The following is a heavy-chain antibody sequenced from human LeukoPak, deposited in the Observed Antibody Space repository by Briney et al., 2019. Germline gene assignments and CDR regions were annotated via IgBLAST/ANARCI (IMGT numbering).Heavy chain of an antibody. V-gene: IGHV3-21*01. Sequence: GGSLRLSCAASGFTFSSYSMNWVRQAPGKGLEWGSSISSSSYIYYADSVKGRFTISRDNAKNSLYLQMNSLRAEDTDVYYCARGGTLKTYYFDYWGQGTLVTVSS. CDR1: GFTFSSYS. J-gene: IGHJ4*02. D-gene: IGHD1-26*01. CDR3: ARGGTLKTYYFDY. CDR2: ISSSSYI.